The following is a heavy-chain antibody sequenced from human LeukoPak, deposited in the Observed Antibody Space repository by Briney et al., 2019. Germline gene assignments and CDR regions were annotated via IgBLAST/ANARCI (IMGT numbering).Heavy chain of an antibody. V-gene: IGHV4-61*05. CDR3: ARVGFGGYSGSYYFDY. J-gene: IGHJ4*02. Sequence: SETLSLTCTVSGGSISSSSYYWGWIRQPPGKGLEWIGYIYYSGSTNYNPSLKSRVTISVDTSKNQFSLKLSSVTAADTAVYYCARVGFGGYSGSYYFDYWGQGTLVTVSS. CDR2: IYYSGST. D-gene: IGHD5-12*01. CDR1: GGSISSSSYY.